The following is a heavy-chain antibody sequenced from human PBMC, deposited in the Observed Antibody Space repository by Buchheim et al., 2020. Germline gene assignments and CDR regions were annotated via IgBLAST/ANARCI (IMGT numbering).Heavy chain of an antibody. V-gene: IGHV4-31*03. CDR1: GGSISSGGYY. D-gene: IGHD2-2*02. Sequence: QVQLQESGPGLVKPSQTLSLTCSVSGGSISSGGYYWNWIRQHPGKGLEWIGYIYSTGDTYYNPSLRSRVTISLDTSKNQFSLRLSSVTAADTAVYYCARGGVPATITLPWFDPWGQGTL. CDR3: ARGGVPATITLPWFDP. CDR2: IYSTGDT. J-gene: IGHJ5*02.